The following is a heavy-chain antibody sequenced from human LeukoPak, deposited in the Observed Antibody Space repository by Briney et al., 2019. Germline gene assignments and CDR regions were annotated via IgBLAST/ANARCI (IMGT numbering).Heavy chain of an antibody. J-gene: IGHJ4*02. V-gene: IGHV1-8*01. Sequence: ASVKVSCKASGYTFTSYDINWVRQATGQGLEWMGWMNPNSGNTGYAQKFQGGVTMTRNTSISTAYMELSSLRSEDTAVYYCARGGDSSGEPSNFDYWGQGTLVTVSS. CDR1: GYTFTSYD. CDR2: MNPNSGNT. D-gene: IGHD6-19*01. CDR3: ARGGDSSGEPSNFDY.